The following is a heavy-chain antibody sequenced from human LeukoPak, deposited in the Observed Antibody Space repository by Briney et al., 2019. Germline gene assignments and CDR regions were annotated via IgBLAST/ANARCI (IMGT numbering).Heavy chain of an antibody. J-gene: IGHJ4*02. CDR3: ARAGRDIVVVPAAIRGLDFDY. CDR1: GYTFTGYY. Sequence: ASVKVSCKASGYTFTGYYMHWVRQAPGQGLEWMGWINPNSGGTNYAQKFQGRVTMTRDTSISTAYMELSRLRSDDTAVYYCARAGRDIVVVPAAIRGLDFDYWGLGTLVTVSS. CDR2: INPNSGGT. D-gene: IGHD2-2*02. V-gene: IGHV1-2*02.